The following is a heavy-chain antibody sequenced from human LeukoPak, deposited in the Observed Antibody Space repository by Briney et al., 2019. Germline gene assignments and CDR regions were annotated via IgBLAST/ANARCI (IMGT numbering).Heavy chain of an antibody. Sequence: GGSLRLSCAASGFTFSSYAMSWVRQAPGKGLEWVSAISGSGGSTYYADSVKGRFTISRDNSKNTLYLQMNSLRAEDTAVYYCAKLVRLTGTTKIFDYWGQGTLVTVSS. J-gene: IGHJ4*02. CDR3: AKLVRLTGTTKIFDY. CDR1: GFTFSSYA. V-gene: IGHV3-23*01. CDR2: ISGSGGST. D-gene: IGHD1-7*01.